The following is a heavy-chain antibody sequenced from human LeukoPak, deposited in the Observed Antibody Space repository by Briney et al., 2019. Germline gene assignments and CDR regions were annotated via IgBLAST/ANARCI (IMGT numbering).Heavy chain of an antibody. CDR3: ARGPHSGTAAAAEV. V-gene: IGHV5-51*01. CDR1: GYYFTSYW. CDR2: IYPVDSDT. D-gene: IGHD6-13*01. J-gene: IGHJ1*01. Sequence: GESLKISCKGSGYYFTSYWIGWVRQMPGKGLEWMGIIYPVDSDTRYSPSFQGQVTISVDKSISTAYLQWSSLEASDTAIYYCARGPHSGTAAAAEVWGQGTLVTVSS.